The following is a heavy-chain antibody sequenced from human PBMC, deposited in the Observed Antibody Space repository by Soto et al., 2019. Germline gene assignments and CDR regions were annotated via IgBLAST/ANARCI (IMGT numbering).Heavy chain of an antibody. Sequence: QVQLQESGPGLVKPSQTLSLTCTVSGGSISSAAYYWSWIRQHPGKGLEWSGYISHSGSTYYTPSLKSRVIISADTSKNQFSVNLSTVTAADTAVYYCAREYTYGSNFFECWGQGALVTVSS. CDR3: AREYTYGSNFFEC. CDR2: ISHSGST. J-gene: IGHJ4*02. CDR1: GGSISSAAYY. V-gene: IGHV4-31*03. D-gene: IGHD5-18*01.